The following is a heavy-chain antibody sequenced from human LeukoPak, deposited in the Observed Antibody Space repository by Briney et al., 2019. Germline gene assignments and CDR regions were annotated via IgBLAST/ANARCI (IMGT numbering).Heavy chain of an antibody. Sequence: SGGSLRLSCAASGFTFSSYSMNWVRQAPGKGLEWVSSISSSSSYIYYADSVKGRFTISRDNAKNSLYLQMNSLRAEDTAVYYCARDYEQQLVPFPDAFDIWGQGTMVTVSS. CDR3: ARDYEQQLVPFPDAFDI. CDR2: ISSSSSYI. J-gene: IGHJ3*02. CDR1: GFTFSSYS. V-gene: IGHV3-21*01. D-gene: IGHD6-13*01.